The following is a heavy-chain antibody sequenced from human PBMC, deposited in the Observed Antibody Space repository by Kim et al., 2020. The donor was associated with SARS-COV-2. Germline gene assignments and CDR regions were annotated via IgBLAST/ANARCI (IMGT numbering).Heavy chain of an antibody. V-gene: IGHV3-66*01. J-gene: IGHJ3*02. Sequence: GGSLRLSCAASGFTVSSNYMSWVRQAPGKGLEWVSVIYSGGSTYYADSVKGRFTISRDNSKNTLYLQMNSLRAEDTAVYYCARVEVVVITTEAFDIWGQGTMVTVSS. D-gene: IGHD3-22*01. CDR1: GFTVSSNY. CDR2: IYSGGST. CDR3: ARVEVVVITTEAFDI.